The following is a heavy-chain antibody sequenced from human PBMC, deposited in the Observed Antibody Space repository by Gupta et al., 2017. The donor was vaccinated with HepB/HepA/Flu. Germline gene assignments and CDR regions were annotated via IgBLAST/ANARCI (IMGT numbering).Heavy chain of an antibody. Sequence: QVQLQESGPGLVPPSQPLSLPCTVSGGSIRRVDYSLSWTRQPPGKGLEWIGNTYYSGSSSYNPSLKSRVTISIDTSKNQFSLRLTSVTAADTAVYYCARYPSWNYGWFDPWGQGTLVTVSS. CDR3: ARYPSWNYGWFDP. CDR2: TYYSGSS. J-gene: IGHJ5*02. V-gene: IGHV4-30-4*01. D-gene: IGHD1-7*01. CDR1: GGSIRRVDYS.